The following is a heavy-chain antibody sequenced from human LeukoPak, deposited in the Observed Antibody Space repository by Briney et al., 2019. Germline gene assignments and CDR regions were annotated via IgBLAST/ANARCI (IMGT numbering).Heavy chain of an antibody. V-gene: IGHV5-51*01. CDR2: IYPGDSDT. J-gene: IGHJ3*02. Sequence: GESLKISRKGSGYSFTSYWIGWVRQMPGKGLEWMGIIYPGDSDTRYSPSFQGQVTISADKSISTAYLQWSSLKASDTAMYYCATLGYCSSTSCYAFDIWGQGTMVTVSS. CDR1: GYSFTSYW. CDR3: ATLGYCSSTSCYAFDI. D-gene: IGHD2-2*03.